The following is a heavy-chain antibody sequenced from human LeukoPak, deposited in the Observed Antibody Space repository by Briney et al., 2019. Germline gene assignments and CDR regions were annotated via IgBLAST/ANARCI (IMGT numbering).Heavy chain of an antibody. CDR1: GFTFSGYW. CDR3: ASGMVLDYYYYYMDV. J-gene: IGHJ6*03. Sequence: GGSLRLFCAASGFTFSGYWMHWVRQAPGKGLVWVSRMNIDGSSRSYADSVKGRFTISRDNRKNTLYLEMNSLRAEDTAVYYCASGMVLDYYYYYMDVWGKGTTVTVSS. V-gene: IGHV3-74*01. CDR2: MNIDGSSR. D-gene: IGHD4/OR15-4a*01.